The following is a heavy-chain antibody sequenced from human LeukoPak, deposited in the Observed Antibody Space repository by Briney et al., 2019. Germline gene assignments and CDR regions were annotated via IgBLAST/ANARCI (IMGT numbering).Heavy chain of an antibody. D-gene: IGHD7-27*01. Sequence: ASVKVSCKASGGTFSSYAISWVRQAPGQGLEWMGGIIPIFGTANYAQKFQGRVTITTDESTSTAYMELSSLRSEDTALDYCARSPTGDYFDYWGQGTLVTVSS. J-gene: IGHJ4*02. CDR2: IIPIFGTA. CDR3: ARSPTGDYFDY. V-gene: IGHV1-69*05. CDR1: GGTFSSYA.